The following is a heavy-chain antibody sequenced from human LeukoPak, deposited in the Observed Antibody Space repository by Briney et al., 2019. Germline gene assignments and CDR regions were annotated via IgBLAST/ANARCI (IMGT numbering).Heavy chain of an antibody. J-gene: IGHJ4*02. CDR2: IKTKTDGGTT. D-gene: IGHD1-26*01. CDR1: GFTFSSAW. V-gene: IGHV3-15*01. Sequence: GGSLRLACAASGFTFSSAWMSWVRQAPGKGLEWVGRIKTKTDGGTTDYAAPVKGRFTISRDDSKDTLYLQMISLTTEDTAVYYCITRPNPVGYWGQGTLVTVSS. CDR3: ITRPNPVGY.